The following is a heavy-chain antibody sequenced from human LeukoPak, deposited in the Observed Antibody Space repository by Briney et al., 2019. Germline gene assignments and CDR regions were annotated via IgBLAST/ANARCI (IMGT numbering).Heavy chain of an antibody. CDR2: ISPYYGDT. Sequence: GASVKVSCKASGYTFGIYGINWVRQPPGQGLEWMAWISPYYGDTNYAQKFEGRVTMTTETSTNTAYMELRSLRSDDTAIYYCARDYCTRGGDCYKEDLFDPWGQGTLVTVSA. CDR3: ARDYCTRGGDCYKEDLFDP. D-gene: IGHD2-21*02. CDR1: GYTFGIYG. V-gene: IGHV1-18*01. J-gene: IGHJ5*02.